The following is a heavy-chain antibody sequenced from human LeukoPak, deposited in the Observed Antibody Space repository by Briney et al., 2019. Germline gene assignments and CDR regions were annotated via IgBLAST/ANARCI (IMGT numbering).Heavy chain of an antibody. CDR2: INTDGTTT. CDR3: VSDHTGHDDY. Sequence: PGGSLRLSCAASGFTFSTYWMHWVRQAPGKGLAWVSRINTDGTTTTYADSVKGRFTISRDNAKNTLHLQMNSLRVEDTAVYYCVSDHTGHDDYWGQGTLVTVSS. V-gene: IGHV3-74*01. D-gene: IGHD1-1*01. J-gene: IGHJ4*02. CDR1: GFTFSTYW.